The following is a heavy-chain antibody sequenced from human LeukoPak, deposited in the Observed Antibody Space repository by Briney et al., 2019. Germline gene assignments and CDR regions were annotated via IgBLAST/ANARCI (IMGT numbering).Heavy chain of an antibody. CDR1: GFTFSSYS. CDR3: ARVPVGDPG. CDR2: ISSSSSYI. D-gene: IGHD1-26*01. Sequence: GGSLRLSCAASGFTFSSYSMNWVRQAPGKGLEWVSSISSSSSYIYYAYSVKGRFTPSRDNAKNSLDLQMNSLRAEDTAVYYCARVPVGDPGWGQGTLVTVSS. V-gene: IGHV3-21*01. J-gene: IGHJ4*02.